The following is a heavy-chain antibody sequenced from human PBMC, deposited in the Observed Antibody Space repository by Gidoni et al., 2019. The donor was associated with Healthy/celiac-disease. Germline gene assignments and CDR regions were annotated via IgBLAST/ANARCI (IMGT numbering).Heavy chain of an antibody. J-gene: IGHJ4*02. CDR3: AIVPGLRGQEEAPFDY. CDR2: INSDGSST. D-gene: IGHD3-16*01. V-gene: IGHV3-74*01. Sequence: EVQLVESGGGLVQPGGSLRLSCAASGFTFSSYWMHWVRQAPGKGLVWVSRINSDGSSTSYADSVKGRFTISRDNAKNTLYLQMNSLRAEDTAVYYCAIVPGLRGQEEAPFDYWGQGTLVTVSS. CDR1: GFTFSSYW.